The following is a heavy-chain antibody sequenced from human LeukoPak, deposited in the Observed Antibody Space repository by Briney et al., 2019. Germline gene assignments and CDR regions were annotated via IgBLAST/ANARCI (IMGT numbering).Heavy chain of an antibody. Sequence: GGSLRLSCAASGFTFSRYPMHWVRQSPGKGLEWVAVISYDGSDKHYADSVKGRFTISRDNSKNTLYLQMNSLRAEDTAVYYCASLVRGQDAFDIWGQGTMVTVSS. CDR1: GFTFSRYP. CDR3: ASLVRGQDAFDI. J-gene: IGHJ3*02. CDR2: ISYDGSDK. V-gene: IGHV3-30-3*01.